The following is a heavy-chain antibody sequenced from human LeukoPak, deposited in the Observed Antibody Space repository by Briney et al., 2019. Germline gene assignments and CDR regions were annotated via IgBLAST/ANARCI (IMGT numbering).Heavy chain of an antibody. Sequence: SETLSLTCTVSGGSISSSSYYWGWIRQPPGKGLEWFGSIYYSGITYYNPSLKSRVTISVDTSKNQFSLKLSSVTAADTAVYYCARPLYGGTDYWGQGTLVTVSS. V-gene: IGHV4-39*01. D-gene: IGHD4-23*01. J-gene: IGHJ4*02. CDR3: ARPLYGGTDY. CDR2: IYYSGIT. CDR1: GGSISSSSYY.